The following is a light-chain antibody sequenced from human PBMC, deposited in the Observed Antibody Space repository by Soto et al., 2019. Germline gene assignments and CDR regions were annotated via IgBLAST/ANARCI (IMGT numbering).Light chain of an antibody. Sequence: QSPATLSVSPGERATLSCRASQSVSSNLAWYQQKPGQAPRLLIYGASTRATGIPARFSGSGSGTEFTLTISSLQSEDFAIYYCQQYNNWPSLTFGGGTKVDIK. CDR2: GAS. J-gene: IGKJ4*01. CDR1: QSVSSN. CDR3: QQYNNWPSLT. V-gene: IGKV3-15*01.